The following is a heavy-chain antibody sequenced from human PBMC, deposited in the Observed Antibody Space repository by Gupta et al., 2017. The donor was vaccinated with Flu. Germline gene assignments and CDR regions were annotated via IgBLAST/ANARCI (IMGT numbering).Heavy chain of an antibody. V-gene: IGHV3-33*01. CDR2: IYHDGSDK. CDR3: ARDSEYYMDV. Sequence: QVQLVQSGGGVVQTGRSLRLSCVTSGFRFGTHGMSWVRQAPGKGLEWVAVIYHDGSDKYYADSVEGRFTISRDNSKNTLYLEMSSLRVEDTAVYYCARDSEYYMDVWGKGTTVTVSS. CDR1: GFRFGTHG. J-gene: IGHJ6*03.